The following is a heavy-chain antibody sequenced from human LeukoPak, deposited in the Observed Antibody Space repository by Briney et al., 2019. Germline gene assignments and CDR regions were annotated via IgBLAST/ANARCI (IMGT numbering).Heavy chain of an antibody. CDR2: MWHNGST. CDR1: GGSITSRNYY. CDR3: ARQPWGFLYYCDH. J-gene: IGHJ4*02. V-gene: IGHV4-39*01. D-gene: IGHD3-16*01. Sequence: PSETLSLTCTVSGGSITSRNYYWGWIRQPPGKGLEWIGSMWHNGSTYYNPSFTSRVTVSVDTSKNQFSLRLSSVTAADTAVYYCARQPWGFLYYCDHWGQGTLVTVSS.